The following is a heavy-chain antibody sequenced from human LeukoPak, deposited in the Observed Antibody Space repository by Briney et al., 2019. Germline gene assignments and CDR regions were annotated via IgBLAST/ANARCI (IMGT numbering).Heavy chain of an antibody. CDR2: ISGSVGST. J-gene: IGHJ3*01. D-gene: IGHD2-2*01. CDR1: GFTFSSYA. V-gene: IGHV3-23*01. CDR3: ASTATCSF. Sequence: GGSLRLSCATSGFTFSSYAMTWVRQAPGKGLEWVSTISGSVGSTYYADSVKGRFTISRDNSKNTLYLQMNSLRAEDTAVYYCASTATCSFWGQGTMVTVSS.